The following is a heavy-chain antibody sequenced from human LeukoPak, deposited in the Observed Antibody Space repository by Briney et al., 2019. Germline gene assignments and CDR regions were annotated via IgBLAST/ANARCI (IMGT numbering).Heavy chain of an antibody. CDR1: GFSFSNYA. D-gene: IGHD2-8*01. V-gene: IGHV3-23*01. Sequence: GGSLRLSCAASGFSFSNYAMSWVRQAPGKGLEWVSTITSDINTHYADSVKGRFTISRDNSKNTLYLQMNSLRVEDTAVYYCAKSRDPYCINGICYDRKYYFDYWGQGTLVTVSS. CDR2: ITSDINT. J-gene: IGHJ4*02. CDR3: AKSRDPYCINGICYDRKYYFDY.